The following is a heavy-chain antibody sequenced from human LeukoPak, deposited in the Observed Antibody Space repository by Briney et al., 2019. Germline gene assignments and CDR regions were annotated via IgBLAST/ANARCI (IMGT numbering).Heavy chain of an antibody. CDR2: IYYSGST. D-gene: IGHD3-22*01. Sequence: SETLSLTCNVSGGSISSSSYYWGWIRQPPGKGLEWIGSIYYSGSTYNNPSVKSRVTISVDTSKNQLSLKLSSVTAADTAVYYCASPLGYYDSSGYYIWGQGTLVTVSS. CDR3: ASPLGYYDSSGYYI. J-gene: IGHJ4*02. CDR1: GGSISSSSYY. V-gene: IGHV4-39*01.